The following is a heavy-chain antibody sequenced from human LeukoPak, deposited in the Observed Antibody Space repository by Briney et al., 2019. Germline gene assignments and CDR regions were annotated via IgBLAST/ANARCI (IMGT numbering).Heavy chain of an antibody. Sequence: GGSLRLSCAASGFTFSTYCMHWVRQAPGKGPMWVSRICPDGTVTNYADSVKARFIISRDNARNTVYLQMNSLRVEDTAVYYCVRDFRSADYRGQGTLVTVSS. CDR3: VRDFRSADY. CDR1: GFTFSTYC. J-gene: IGHJ4*02. V-gene: IGHV3-74*01. CDR2: ICPDGTVT.